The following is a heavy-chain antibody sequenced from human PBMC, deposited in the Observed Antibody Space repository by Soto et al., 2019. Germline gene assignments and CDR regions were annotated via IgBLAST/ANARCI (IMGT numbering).Heavy chain of an antibody. CDR1: GGSLRNSV. V-gene: IGHV1-69*01. J-gene: IGHJ5*02. CDR3: ARLGHPGP. Sequence: QGQLVQSGAEVKKPGSSVKVSCTDSGGSLRNSVISWVRQAPAQRLEWMGGVIPILGTANYAQKFQGRVTMAADEATSTAYMDLSSMSPDDTAVYYCARLGHPGPWGPGTLVIVSS. CDR2: VIPILGTA.